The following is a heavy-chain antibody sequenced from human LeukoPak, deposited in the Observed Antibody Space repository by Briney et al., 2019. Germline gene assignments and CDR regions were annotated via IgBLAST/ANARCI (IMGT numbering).Heavy chain of an antibody. CDR3: ATAGGLGFREQQLAEADYYYYGMDV. CDR1: GYTLTELS. Sequence: ASVKVSCKVSGYTLTELSMHCVRQAPGKGREWMGGFDPEDGETIYTQKFQGRVTMTEDTSTDTAYMELSSLRSEDTAVYYCATAGGLGFREQQLAEADYYYYGMDVWGKGTTVTVSS. CDR2: FDPEDGET. J-gene: IGHJ6*04. D-gene: IGHD6-13*01. V-gene: IGHV1-24*01.